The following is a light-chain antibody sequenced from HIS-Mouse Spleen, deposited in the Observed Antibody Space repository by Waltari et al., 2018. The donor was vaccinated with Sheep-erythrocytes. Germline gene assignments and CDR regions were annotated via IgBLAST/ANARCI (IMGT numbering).Light chain of an antibody. CDR1: QSVSSSY. J-gene: IGKJ1*01. Sequence: EIVLTQSPGTLSLSPGERATLSCRASQSVSSSYLAWYQHEPGQAPRLLIYGASSRATGIPDRFSGSGSGTDFTLTISRLEPEDFAVYYCQQYGSSLRTFGQGTKVEIK. CDR2: GAS. CDR3: QQYGSSLRT. V-gene: IGKV3-20*01.